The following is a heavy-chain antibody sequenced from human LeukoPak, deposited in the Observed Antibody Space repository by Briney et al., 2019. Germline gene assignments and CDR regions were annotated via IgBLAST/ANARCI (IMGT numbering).Heavy chain of an antibody. CDR3: ARGASPTPDY. CDR2: IFYSGST. CDR1: GGSIISPGYY. V-gene: IGHV4-31*03. J-gene: IGHJ4*02. Sequence: PSETLSLTCNVSGGSIISPGYYWTWIRQHPGRGLEWIGYIFYSGSTNYNPSLKGRVTMSVDTSKNQLSPNMKSVTAADTAVYYCARGASPTPDYWGQGPLVTVSS.